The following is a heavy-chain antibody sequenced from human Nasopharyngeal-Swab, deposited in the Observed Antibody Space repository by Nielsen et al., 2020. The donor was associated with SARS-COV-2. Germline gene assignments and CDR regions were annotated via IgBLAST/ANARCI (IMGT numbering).Heavy chain of an antibody. CDR1: GFSFGDFN. CDR2: ISGSGGVI. CDR3: ASPYDSNGFHYAFGY. Sequence: GESLKISCEASGFSFGDFNMRWIRQAPGKGLEWLADISGSGGVIYYADSAKGRFTISRDNRKKSLYLQMNWLRVEDTAVYFCASPYDSNGFHYAFGYWGQGTLVTVSS. D-gene: IGHD3-22*01. J-gene: IGHJ4*02. V-gene: IGHV3-11*01.